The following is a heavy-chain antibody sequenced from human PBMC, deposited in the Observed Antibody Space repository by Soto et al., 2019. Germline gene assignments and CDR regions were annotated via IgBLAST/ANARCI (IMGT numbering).Heavy chain of an antibody. J-gene: IGHJ4*02. V-gene: IGHV3-21*01. CDR3: ARSTPSVGQGGNLLY. CDR1: GFTCSSYS. CDR2: ISSSRSYI. Sequence: EVQLVESGGGLVKPGGSLRLTCAGSGFTCSSYSMNWVRQAPGKGLEWVSYISSSRSYIYYADSVKGRFPISRDNAKNSLYLQMNSLRAEDTALYYGARSTPSVGQGGNLLYWGQGTLVTVSS. D-gene: IGHD1-26*01.